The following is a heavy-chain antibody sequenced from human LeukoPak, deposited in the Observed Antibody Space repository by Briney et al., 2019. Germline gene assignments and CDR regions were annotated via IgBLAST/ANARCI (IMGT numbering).Heavy chain of an antibody. D-gene: IGHD2-15*01. CDR2: IYYGGST. V-gene: IGHV4-39*01. CDR3: ARALGYCSGGSCTRGYNWFDP. J-gene: IGHJ5*02. CDR1: GGSIRSSDYY. Sequence: SETLSLTCTVSGGSIRSSDYYWGWIRQPPGKGLERIVSIYYGGSTYYNPSLKSRVTISIDTSMNQFSLKLSFVTTADTAVDYCARALGYCSGGSCTRGYNWFDPWGQGTLVTVPS.